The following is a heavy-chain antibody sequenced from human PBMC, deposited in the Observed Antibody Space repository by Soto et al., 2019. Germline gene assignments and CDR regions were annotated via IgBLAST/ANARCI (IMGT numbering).Heavy chain of an antibody. J-gene: IGHJ5*01. Sequence: GALRLSCAASGFTFSSYWMSWVRQAPGKGLEWVANIKQDGSEKYYVDSVKGRFTISRDNAKNSLYLQMNSLRAEDTAVYYCARDIRYGLREDWFYPWSQGTLVTVSS. CDR2: IKQDGSEK. D-gene: IGHD3-3*02. CDR1: GFTFSSYW. V-gene: IGHV3-7*01. CDR3: ARDIRYGLREDWFYP.